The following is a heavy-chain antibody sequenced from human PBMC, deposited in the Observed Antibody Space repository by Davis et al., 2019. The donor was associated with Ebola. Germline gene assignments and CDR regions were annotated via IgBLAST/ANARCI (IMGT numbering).Heavy chain of an antibody. CDR3: ARTNGYSYGCFDY. CDR1: GGSFSGYY. J-gene: IGHJ4*02. D-gene: IGHD5-18*01. CDR2: IYYSGST. V-gene: IGHV4-31*11. Sequence: SETLSLTCAVYGGSFSGYYWSWIRQHPGKGLEWIGYIYYSGSTYDNPSLKSRVTISVDTSKNQFALKLSSVTAADTAVYYCARTNGYSYGCFDYWGQGTLVTVSS.